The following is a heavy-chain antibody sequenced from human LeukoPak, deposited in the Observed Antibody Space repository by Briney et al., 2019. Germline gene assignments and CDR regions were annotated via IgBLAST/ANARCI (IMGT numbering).Heavy chain of an antibody. CDR3: ARSIAAYYFDY. V-gene: IGHV3-48*03. Sequence: GGSLGLSCAASGFTFSSYEMNWVRQAPGKGLEWVSYISSSGSTIYYADSVKGRFTISRDNAKNSLYLQMNSLRAEDTAVYYCARSIAAYYFDYWGQGTLVTVFS. D-gene: IGHD6-25*01. CDR1: GFTFSSYE. CDR2: ISSSGSTI. J-gene: IGHJ4*02.